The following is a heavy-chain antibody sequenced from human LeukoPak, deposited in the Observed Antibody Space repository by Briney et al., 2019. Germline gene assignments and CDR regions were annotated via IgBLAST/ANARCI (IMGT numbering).Heavy chain of an antibody. J-gene: IGHJ5*02. CDR2: IRSKAYGGTT. CDR1: GFTFGDYA. CDR3: TRGYCSGGSCSNWFDP. Sequence: PGGSLRLPCTASGFTFGDYAMSWFRQAPGKGLEWVGFIRSKAYGGTTEYAASVKGRFAISRDDSKSIAYLQMNSLKTEDTAVYYCTRGYCSGGSCSNWFDPWGQGTLVTVSS. D-gene: IGHD2-15*01. V-gene: IGHV3-49*03.